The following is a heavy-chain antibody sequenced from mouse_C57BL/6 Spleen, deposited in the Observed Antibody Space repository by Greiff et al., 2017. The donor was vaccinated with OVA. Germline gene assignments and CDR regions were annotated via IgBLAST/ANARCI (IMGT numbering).Heavy chain of an antibody. CDR1: GFTFSSYT. J-gene: IGHJ3*01. D-gene: IGHD2-5*01. V-gene: IGHV5-9*01. Sequence: EVKLMESGGGLVKPGGSLKLSCAASGFTFSSYTMSWVRQTPEKRLEWVATISGGGGNTYYAASVKGRFTISRDNAKNTLYLQMSSLRSEDTALYYCARQQKNSNRFAYWGQGTLVTVSA. CDR3: ARQQKNSNRFAY. CDR2: ISGGGGNT.